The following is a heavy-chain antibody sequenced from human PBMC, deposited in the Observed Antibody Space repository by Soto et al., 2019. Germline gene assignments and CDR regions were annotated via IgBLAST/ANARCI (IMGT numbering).Heavy chain of an antibody. J-gene: IGHJ4*02. CDR2: IIPIFGTA. D-gene: IGHD5-12*01. V-gene: IGHV1-69*13. CDR1: GGTFSSYA. Sequence: ASVNVSCKASGGTFSSYAISWVRQAPGQGLEWMGGIIPIFGTANYAQKFQGRVTITADESTSTAYMELSSLRSEDTAVYYCARGFRDGYARWGQGTLVTVSS. CDR3: ARGFRDGYAR.